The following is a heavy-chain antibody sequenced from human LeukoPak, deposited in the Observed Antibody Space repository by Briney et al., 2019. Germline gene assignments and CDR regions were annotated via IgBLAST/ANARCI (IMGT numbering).Heavy chain of an antibody. D-gene: IGHD3-16*01. CDR2: IWYDGSNK. CDR1: GFTFSSYG. J-gene: IGHJ2*01. CDR3: ARTYLVGWYFDL. V-gene: IGHV3-33*01. Sequence: PGRSLRLSCAASGFTFSSYGMHWVRQAPGKGLEWVAVIWYDGSNKYYADSVKGRFTISRDNSKNTLYLQMNSLRAEDTAVYYCARTYLVGWYFDLWGRGALVTVSS.